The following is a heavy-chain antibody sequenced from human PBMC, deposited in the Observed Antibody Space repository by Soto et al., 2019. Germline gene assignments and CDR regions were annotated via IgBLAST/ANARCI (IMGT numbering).Heavy chain of an antibody. CDR2: IYYSGST. V-gene: IGHV4-39*01. D-gene: IGHD3-16*02. J-gene: IGHJ5*02. CDR3: ARSRYVWGSYRTRGWFDP. Sequence: KPSETLSLTCTVSGGSISSSSYYWGWIRQPPGKGLEWIGSIYYSGSTYYNPSLKSRVTISVDASKNQFSLKLSSVTAADTAAYYCARSRYVWGSYRTRGWFDPWGQGTLVTVSS. CDR1: GGSISSSSYY.